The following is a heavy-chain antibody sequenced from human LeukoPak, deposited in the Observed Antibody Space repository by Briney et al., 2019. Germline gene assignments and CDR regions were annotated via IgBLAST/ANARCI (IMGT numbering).Heavy chain of an antibody. CDR3: ARHSTFFGVVIIKGRVRGPFDY. V-gene: IGHV4-34*01. D-gene: IGHD3-3*01. CDR1: GGSFSGYY. J-gene: IGHJ4*02. Sequence: PSETLSLTCAVYGGSFSGYYWSWIRQPPGKGLEWIGEINHSGSTNYNPSLKSRVTISVDTSKNQFFLKLSSVTAADTAVYYCARHSTFFGVVIIKGRVRGPFDYWGQGTLVTVSS. CDR2: INHSGST.